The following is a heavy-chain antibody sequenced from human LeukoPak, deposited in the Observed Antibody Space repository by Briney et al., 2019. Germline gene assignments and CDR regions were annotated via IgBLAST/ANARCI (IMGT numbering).Heavy chain of an antibody. D-gene: IGHD3-22*01. Sequence: GGSVRLSCAASGFAFSSYAMSWVRQAPGKGLEWVSAISGSGGSTYYADSVKGRFTISRDNSKNTLYLQMNSLRAEDTAVYYCAKDYDYYDSSGYYYFDYWGQGTLATVSS. J-gene: IGHJ4*02. V-gene: IGHV3-23*01. CDR3: AKDYDYYDSSGYYYFDY. CDR2: ISGSGGST. CDR1: GFAFSSYA.